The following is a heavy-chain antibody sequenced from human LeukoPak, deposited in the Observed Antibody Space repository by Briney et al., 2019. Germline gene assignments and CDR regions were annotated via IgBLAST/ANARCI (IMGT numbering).Heavy chain of an antibody. CDR2: IYSGGST. CDR1: GFTVSSNY. V-gene: IGHV3-53*01. Sequence: PGGSLRLSCAASGFTVSSNYMSWVRQAPGKGPEWVSVIYSGGSTYYADSVKGRFTIPRDNSKNTLYLQMNSLRAEDTAVYYCARGSYDFWSGYYTTAYYFDYWGQGTLVTVSS. J-gene: IGHJ4*02. D-gene: IGHD3-3*01. CDR3: ARGSYDFWSGYYTTAYYFDY.